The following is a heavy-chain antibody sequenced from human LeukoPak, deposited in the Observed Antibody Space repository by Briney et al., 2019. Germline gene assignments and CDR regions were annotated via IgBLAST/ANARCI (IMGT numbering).Heavy chain of an antibody. J-gene: IGHJ6*03. CDR2: IYYSGST. V-gene: IGHV4-38-2*02. D-gene: IGHD3-9*01. CDR1: GYSISSGYY. CDR3: ARSAPRLRYFDWFQPSYYYYYMDV. Sequence: SETLSLTCTVSGYSISSGYYWGWIRQPPGKGLEWIGSIYYSGSTYYNPSLKSRVTTSVDTSKNQFSLKLSSVTAADTAVYYCARSAPRLRYFDWFQPSYYYYYMDVWGKGTTVTISS.